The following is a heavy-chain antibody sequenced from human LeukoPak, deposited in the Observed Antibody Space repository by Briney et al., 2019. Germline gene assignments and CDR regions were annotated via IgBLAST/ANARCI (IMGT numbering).Heavy chain of an antibody. J-gene: IGHJ5*02. V-gene: IGHV3-23*01. Sequence: GGSLRLSCAASGFTFSGYGMNWVRQAPGTGLEWVSAISHTGDRTYYADSVKDRFTISRDNSKNTLYLQMNSLRAEDTAVYYCARDWLAAAGASWFDPWGQGTLVTVSS. CDR1: GFTFSGYG. CDR2: ISHTGDRT. D-gene: IGHD6-13*01. CDR3: ARDWLAAAGASWFDP.